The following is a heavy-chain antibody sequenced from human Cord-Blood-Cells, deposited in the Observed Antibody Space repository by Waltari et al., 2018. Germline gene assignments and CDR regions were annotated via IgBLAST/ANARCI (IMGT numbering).Heavy chain of an antibody. D-gene: IGHD1-1*01. CDR1: GGSISSGGYY. Sequence: QVQLQESGPGLVRPSQTLSLTCTVSGGSISSGGYYWSWIRQHPGKGLEWSGYIYYSGRTYYNPSLKSRVTISVDTSKNQFSLKLSSVTAADTAVYYCAREIKRGSAKIYDYWGQGTLVTVSS. CDR3: AREIKRGSAKIYDY. J-gene: IGHJ4*02. CDR2: IYYSGRT. V-gene: IGHV4-31*03.